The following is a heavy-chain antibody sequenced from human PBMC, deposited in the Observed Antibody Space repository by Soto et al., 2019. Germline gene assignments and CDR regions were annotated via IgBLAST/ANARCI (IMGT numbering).Heavy chain of an antibody. CDR3: IRGNQGSYWSDMDV. CDR1: GFPFNTYA. CDR2: ISSGGHAT. V-gene: IGHV3-23*01. Sequence: EVQLLESGGGLLQPGGSLRLSCAASGFPFNTYAMSWVRQAPGKGPEWVSAISSGGHATFYTDSVKGRFTLSRDNSKNTLYLQMNSLRVEDTVVYFCIRGNQGSYWSDMDVWGKGTTVTVSS. J-gene: IGHJ6*03. D-gene: IGHD2-15*01.